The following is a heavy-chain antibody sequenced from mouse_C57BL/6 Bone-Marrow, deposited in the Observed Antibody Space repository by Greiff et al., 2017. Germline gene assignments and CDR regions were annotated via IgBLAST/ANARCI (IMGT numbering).Heavy chain of an antibody. CDR3: VRERYYGSSYVFAY. CDR2: IYPGSGNT. CDR1: GYTFTDYY. Sequence: QVQLKQSGAELVRPGASVKLSCKASGYTFTDYYINWVKQRPGQGLEWIARIYPGSGNTYYNAKFKGKATLTAETSSSTAYMQLSSLTSEDSAVYFGVRERYYGSSYVFAYWGQGTPVTV. D-gene: IGHD1-1*01. J-gene: IGHJ3*01. V-gene: IGHV1-76*01.